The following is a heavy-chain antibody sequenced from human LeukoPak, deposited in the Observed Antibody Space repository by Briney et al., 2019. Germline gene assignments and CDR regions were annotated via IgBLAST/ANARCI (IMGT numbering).Heavy chain of an antibody. CDR2: IYTSGST. D-gene: IGHD1-1*01. CDR1: GGSISSGGYY. CDR3: ATTTGVYYYGMDV. V-gene: IGHV4-61*02. Sequence: SQTLSLTCTVSGGSISSGGYYWSWIRQPAGKGLEWIGRIYTSGSTNYNPSLKSRVTISVDTSKNQFSLKLSSVTAADTAVYYCATTTGVYYYGMDVWGQGTTVTVS. J-gene: IGHJ6*02.